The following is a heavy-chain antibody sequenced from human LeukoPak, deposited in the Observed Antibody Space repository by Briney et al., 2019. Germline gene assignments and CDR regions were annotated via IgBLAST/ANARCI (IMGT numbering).Heavy chain of an antibody. CDR1: GFTFSSYS. Sequence: GGSLRLSCAASGFTFSSYSMNWVRQAPGKGLEWVSGISWNSGSIGYADSVKGRFTISRDNAKNSLYLQMNSLRAEDTALYYCAKELNSYYYGMDVWGQGTTVTVSS. CDR2: ISWNSGSI. CDR3: AKELNSYYYGMDV. J-gene: IGHJ6*02. V-gene: IGHV3-9*01.